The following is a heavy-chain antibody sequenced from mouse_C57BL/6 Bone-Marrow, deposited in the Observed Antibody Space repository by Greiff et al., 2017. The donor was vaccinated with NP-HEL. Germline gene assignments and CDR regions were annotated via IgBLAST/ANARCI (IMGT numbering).Heavy chain of an antibody. V-gene: IGHV5-17*01. Sequence: EVHLVESGGGLVKPGGSLKLSCAASGFTFSDYGMHWVRQAPEKGLEWVAYISSGSSTIYYADTVKGRFTISRDNAKNTLFLQRTSLRSEDTAMYYCARGDWDEDYWGQGTTLTVSS. D-gene: IGHD4-1*01. CDR2: ISSGSSTI. CDR1: GFTFSDYG. J-gene: IGHJ2*01. CDR3: ARGDWDEDY.